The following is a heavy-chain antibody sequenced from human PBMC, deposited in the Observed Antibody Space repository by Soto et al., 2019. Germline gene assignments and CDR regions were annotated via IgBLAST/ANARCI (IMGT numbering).Heavy chain of an antibody. Sequence: QMQLLQSGAEVKKTGSSVKISCKTSGWIFTFQYLHWVRQAPGQGLEWLGWITPYNGNVKYAQHFQGIISLTRDNSLTPLFLELRDLRPEDTGLYYCARSATSGDQHFIDSWGQGTLVTVSS. CDR1: GWIFTFQY. CDR3: ARSATSGDQHFIDS. D-gene: IGHD7-27*01. V-gene: IGHV1-45*02. J-gene: IGHJ4*02. CDR2: ITPYNGNV.